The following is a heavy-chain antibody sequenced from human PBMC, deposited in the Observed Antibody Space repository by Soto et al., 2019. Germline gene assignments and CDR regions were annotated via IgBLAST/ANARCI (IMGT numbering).Heavy chain of an antibody. CDR1: GGSFSGYY. J-gene: IGHJ4*02. CDR2: INHSGST. Sequence: PSETLCLTCAVYGGSFSGYYWSWIRQPPGKGLEWIGEINHSGSTNYNPSLKSRVTISVDTSKIHFSLKLSSVNAAATAVYYSARGGAGTPDYWGPGPLVT. D-gene: IGHD1-1*01. CDR3: ARGGAGTPDY. V-gene: IGHV4-34*01.